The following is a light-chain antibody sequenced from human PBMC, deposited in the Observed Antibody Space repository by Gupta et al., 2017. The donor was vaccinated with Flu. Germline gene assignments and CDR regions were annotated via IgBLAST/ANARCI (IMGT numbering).Light chain of an antibody. CDR1: SSDIGTYNL. CDR2: EGT. CDR3: CEYAGSNLWV. J-gene: IGLJ3*02. Sequence: QSALTQPASVSGSPGHSSTISCTGTSSDIGTYNLVSWYQPHPGKAPIILLYEGTKRPSGVSDRVSGSESGNTASLTISELQAEDEADYYCCEYAGSNLWVFGGGTKLTVL. V-gene: IGLV2-23*01.